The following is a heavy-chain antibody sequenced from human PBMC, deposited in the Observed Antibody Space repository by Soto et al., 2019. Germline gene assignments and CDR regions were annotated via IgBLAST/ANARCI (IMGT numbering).Heavy chain of an antibody. CDR3: ARSVVPAALSPDLEY. Sequence: GASVKVSCKASGYTFTSYAMHLVRQAPGQRLEWMGMINASNGSTNYAQKFQGRVTMTRDTSTSTVYMELSSLRSEDTAVYYCARSVVPAALSPDLEYWGQGTLVTVSS. CDR1: GYTFTSYA. CDR2: INASNGST. V-gene: IGHV1-3*01. D-gene: IGHD2-2*01. J-gene: IGHJ4*02.